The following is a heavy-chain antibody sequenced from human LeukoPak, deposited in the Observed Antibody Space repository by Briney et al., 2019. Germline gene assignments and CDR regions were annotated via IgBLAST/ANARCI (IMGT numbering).Heavy chain of an antibody. CDR2: IYTSGST. J-gene: IGHJ2*01. CDR1: GGSISSGSYY. CDR3: ARRYCSSTSCYTVDWYFDL. D-gene: IGHD2-2*02. Sequence: SETLSLTCTVSGGSISSGSYYWSWIRQPAGKGLEWIGRIYTSGSTNYNPSLKSRVTISVDTSKNQFSLKLSSVTAADTAAYYCARRYCSSTSCYTVDWYFDLWGRGTLVTVSS. V-gene: IGHV4-61*02.